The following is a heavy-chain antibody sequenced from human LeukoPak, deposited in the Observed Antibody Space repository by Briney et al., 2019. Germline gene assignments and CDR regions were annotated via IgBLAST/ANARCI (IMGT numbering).Heavy chain of an antibody. CDR2: IYSGGST. Sequence: ETLSLTCTVSGGSFSSGGYYWSWIRQAPGKGLEWVSVIYSGGSTNYADSVKGRFTISRDDSKNTVYLQMNSLRAEDTAVYYCARDLHPKVFDPWGQGTLVTVSS. V-gene: IGHV3-66*01. CDR1: GGSFSSGGYY. J-gene: IGHJ5*02. CDR3: ARDLHPKVFDP.